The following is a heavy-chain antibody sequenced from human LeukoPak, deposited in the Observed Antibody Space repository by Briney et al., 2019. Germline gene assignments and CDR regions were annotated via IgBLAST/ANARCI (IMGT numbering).Heavy chain of an antibody. Sequence: SVKVSCKSSGGTFSSYAISWVRQAPGQGLEWMGGIIPIFGTANYAQKFQGRVTITAEESTSTAYMELSSLRSEDTAVYYCARDRITMVRGVITHYFDYWGQGTLVTVSS. CDR1: GGTFSSYA. CDR2: IIPIFGTA. CDR3: ARDRITMVRGVITHYFDY. V-gene: IGHV1-69*13. D-gene: IGHD3-10*01. J-gene: IGHJ4*02.